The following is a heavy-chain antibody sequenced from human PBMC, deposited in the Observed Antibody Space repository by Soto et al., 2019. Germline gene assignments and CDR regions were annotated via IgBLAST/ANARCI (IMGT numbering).Heavy chain of an antibody. CDR2: ISYDGSNK. J-gene: IGHJ6*02. Sequence: QVQLVESGGGVVQPGRSLRLSCAASGFTFSSYGMHWVRQAPGKGLEWVAVISYDGSNKYYADSVKGRFTISRDNSKNTLYLQMNSLRAEDRGVYYCAKGGGMDVWGQGTTVTVSS. D-gene: IGHD3-16*01. CDR3: AKGGGMDV. CDR1: GFTFSSYG. V-gene: IGHV3-30*18.